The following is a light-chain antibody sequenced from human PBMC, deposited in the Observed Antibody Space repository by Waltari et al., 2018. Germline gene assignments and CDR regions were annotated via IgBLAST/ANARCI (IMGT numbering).Light chain of an antibody. J-gene: IGLJ3*02. Sequence: QSALTQPASVSGSPGQSITISCTGTSSDVGRYNLVSWYQQYPGKAPKLMIYEGSKRPSGVSNRFSGSKSGNTASLTISGLQADDEADYYCCSYAGSTSWVFGGGTKVTVL. CDR1: SSDVGRYNL. CDR2: EGS. V-gene: IGLV2-23*01. CDR3: CSYAGSTSWV.